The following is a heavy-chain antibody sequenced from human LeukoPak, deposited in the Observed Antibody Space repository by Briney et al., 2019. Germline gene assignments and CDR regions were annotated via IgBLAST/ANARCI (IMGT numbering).Heavy chain of an antibody. CDR2: ISGSGTST. CDR1: GFTFSSYA. V-gene: IGHV3-23*01. Sequence: GGSLRLPCAASGFTFSSYAMTWVRQAPRKGLEWVSDISGSGTSTYYADSVKGRFTISRDNSKNSVYLQMNGLRAEDTAVYYCAKLYGDYYYYAIDVWGQGTTVTVSS. J-gene: IGHJ6*02. CDR3: AKLYGDYYYYAIDV. D-gene: IGHD4-17*01.